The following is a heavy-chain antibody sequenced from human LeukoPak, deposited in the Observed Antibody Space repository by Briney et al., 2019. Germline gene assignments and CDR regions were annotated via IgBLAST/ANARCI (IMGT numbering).Heavy chain of an antibody. J-gene: IGHJ5*02. Sequence: GGSLRLSCAASGVIVSRNFMSWVRQAPGKGLQWVAIMYAGGTTDYSDSVRGRFHISRDSSSNTLSLQINSLRVEDTAVYYCARGSGSGWPLDRWGQGALVTVSS. CDR2: MYAGGTT. CDR3: ARGSGSGWPLDR. V-gene: IGHV3-53*01. CDR1: GVIVSRNF. D-gene: IGHD6-19*01.